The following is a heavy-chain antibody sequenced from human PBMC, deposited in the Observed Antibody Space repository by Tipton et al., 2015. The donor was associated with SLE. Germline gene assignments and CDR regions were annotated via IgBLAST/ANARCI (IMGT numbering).Heavy chain of an antibody. V-gene: IGHV3-9*01. CDR1: GFTFDDYT. CDR3: AKSHSSYSSSPFDY. CDR2: ISWGSSKI. Sequence: VQLVQSGGGLVQPGRSLRLSCAASGFTFDDYTMHWVRQVPGRGLEWVSSISWGSSKIDYADSVKGRFTISRDNAKNSLYPQMNSLRAEDTALYYCAKSHSSYSSSPFDYWGQGTLVTVSS. J-gene: IGHJ4*02. D-gene: IGHD6-6*01.